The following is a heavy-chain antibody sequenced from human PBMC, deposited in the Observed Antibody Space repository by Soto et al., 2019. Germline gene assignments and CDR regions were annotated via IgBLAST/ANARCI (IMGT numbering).Heavy chain of an antibody. CDR1: GFTFSSYA. J-gene: IGHJ4*02. CDR3: AKGRASDCPGCTQDY. CDR2: VSGSGDST. D-gene: IGHD2-21*02. V-gene: IGHV3-23*01. Sequence: PGGSLRLSCAASGFTFSSYAMSWVRQAPGKGLEWVSAVSGSGDSTYYADSVKGRFTISRDNSKNTLYLQMNSLRAEDTAVYYCAKGRASDCPGCTQDYWGQGPLLTASS.